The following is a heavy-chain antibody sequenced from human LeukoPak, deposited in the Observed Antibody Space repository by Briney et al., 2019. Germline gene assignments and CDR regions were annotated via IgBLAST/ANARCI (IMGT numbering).Heavy chain of an antibody. J-gene: IGHJ4*02. V-gene: IGHV3-30*04. CDR2: ISYDGSNK. CDR3: AKDRGSSGYSTLDFDY. D-gene: IGHD3-22*01. CDR1: GFTFSSYA. Sequence: GGSLRLSCAASGFTFSSYAMHRVRQAPGKGLEWVAVISYDGSNKYYADSVKGRFTISRDNSKNTLYLQMNSLRAEDTAVYYCAKDRGSSGYSTLDFDYWGQGTLVTVSS.